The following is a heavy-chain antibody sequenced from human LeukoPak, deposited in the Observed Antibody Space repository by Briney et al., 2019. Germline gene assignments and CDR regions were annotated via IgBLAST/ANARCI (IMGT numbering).Heavy chain of an antibody. CDR1: DASVTTYS. V-gene: IGHV4-59*08. J-gene: IGHJ3*02. CDR3: ARHEDDIVVVVAAGGAFDI. D-gene: IGHD2-15*01. CDR2: IYYSGST. Sequence: PSETLSLTCTVSDASVTTYSWSWIRQPPGKGLEWIGYIYYSGSTNYNPSLKSRVTISVDTSKNQFSLKLSSVTAADTAVYYCARHEDDIVVVVAAGGAFDIWGQGTMVTVSS.